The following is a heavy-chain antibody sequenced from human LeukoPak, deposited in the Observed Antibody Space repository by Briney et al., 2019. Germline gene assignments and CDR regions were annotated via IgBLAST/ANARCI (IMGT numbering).Heavy chain of an antibody. CDR3: ASSVWGTSDY. CDR2: ISSSGSTI. CDR1: GFTVSGNY. J-gene: IGHJ4*02. V-gene: IGHV3-11*04. D-gene: IGHD3-16*01. Sequence: GGSLRLSCAVSGFTVSGNYMSWVRQAPGKGLEWVSYISSSGSTIYYADSVKGRFTISRDNAKNSLYLQMNSLRAEDTAVYYCASSVWGTSDYWGQGTLVTVSS.